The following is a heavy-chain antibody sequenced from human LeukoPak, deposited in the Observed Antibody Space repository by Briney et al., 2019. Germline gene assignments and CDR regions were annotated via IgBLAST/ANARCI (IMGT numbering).Heavy chain of an antibody. CDR2: ISYDGSNK. D-gene: IGHD5-24*01. CDR3: AKGATNYYYYGMDV. J-gene: IGHJ6*02. CDR1: GFTFSSYG. V-gene: IGHV3-30*18. Sequence: GGSLRLSCAAFGFTFSSYGMHWVRQAPGKGLEWVAVISYDGSNKYYADSVKGRFTISRDNSKNTLYLQMNSLRAEDTAVYYCAKGATNYYYYGMDVWGQGTTVTVSS.